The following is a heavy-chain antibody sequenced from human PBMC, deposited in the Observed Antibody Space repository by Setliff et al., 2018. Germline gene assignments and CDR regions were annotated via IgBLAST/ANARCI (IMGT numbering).Heavy chain of an antibody. Sequence: ASVKVSCKASGYTFTGYYIHWVRQAPGQGLEYMGWINPNSGGTNYAPKFQGRVTMTRDTSISTVYMEVSRLRSDDPAVYLCARDGDILTTYYIYYYYLDVWGKGTTVTVSS. CDR2: INPNSGGT. J-gene: IGHJ6*03. CDR3: ARDGDILTTYYIYYYYLDV. CDR1: GYTFTGYY. D-gene: IGHD3-9*01. V-gene: IGHV1-2*02.